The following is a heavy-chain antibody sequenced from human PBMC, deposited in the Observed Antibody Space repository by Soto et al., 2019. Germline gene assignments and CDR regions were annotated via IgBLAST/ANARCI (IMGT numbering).Heavy chain of an antibody. CDR2: ISHDGTVT. CDR3: AKERDTRSSSCFDS. V-gene: IGHV3-30*18. J-gene: IGHJ4*02. Sequence: GGSLRLSCAASRFSFSNYGMQWVRQAPGKGLEWVAVISHDGTVTYYADSVKGRFTISRDNFQSTLDLQMDSLRAEDTAVYYCAKERDTRSSSCFDSWGPGTLVTVSS. D-gene: IGHD5-18*01. CDR1: RFSFSNYG.